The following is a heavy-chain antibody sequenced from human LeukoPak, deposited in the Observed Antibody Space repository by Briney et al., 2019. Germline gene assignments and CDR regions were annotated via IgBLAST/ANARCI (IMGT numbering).Heavy chain of an antibody. CDR2: IYHSGST. J-gene: IGHJ4*02. D-gene: IGHD3-16*01. CDR3: ARGLRLGECSFNY. CDR1: GGSISSYY. Sequence: SETLSLTCTVSGGSISSYYWSWIRQPPGKGLEWIGYIYHSGSTYYNPSLKSRVTISVDGSKNQFSLKLSSVTTADTAVYYCARGLRLGECSFNYWGQGTLVAVAS. V-gene: IGHV4-59*12.